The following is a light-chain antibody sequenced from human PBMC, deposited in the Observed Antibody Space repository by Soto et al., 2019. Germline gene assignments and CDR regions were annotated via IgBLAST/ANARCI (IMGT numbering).Light chain of an antibody. J-gene: IGKJ1*01. CDR3: QQYKSYWT. CDR2: GAS. CDR1: QSLTNSF. V-gene: IGKV3-20*01. Sequence: EFVLTQSPGTLSLSPGERATLSCRASQSLTNSFMAWYQQKPGQAPRLLISGASNRASGIPARFSAWGSGTDFTLTISRVDPADFATYYCQQYKSYWTFGQGTKVDIK.